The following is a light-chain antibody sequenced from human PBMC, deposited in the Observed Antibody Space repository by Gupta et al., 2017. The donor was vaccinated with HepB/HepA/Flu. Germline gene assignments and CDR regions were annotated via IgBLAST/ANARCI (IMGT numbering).Light chain of an antibody. J-gene: IGKJ1*01. CDR3: QHSDSTPLT. CDR1: QSISRY. V-gene: IGKV1-39*01. Sequence: DIQLTQSPSSLSASVGDRVTIPCRARQSISRYLYWYQQKPGKAPKLLIYAATRMESGVPSRVSGSGSGTDFTLTISRLQPEDFATYHCQHSDSTPLTFGQGTKVEIK. CDR2: AAT.